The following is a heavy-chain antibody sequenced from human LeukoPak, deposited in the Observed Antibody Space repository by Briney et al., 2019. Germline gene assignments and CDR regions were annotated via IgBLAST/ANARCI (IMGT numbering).Heavy chain of an antibody. CDR2: IYSTGDT. CDR1: GFTVSSKY. D-gene: IGHD3-22*01. CDR3: ARDDYDSNGYYLFDC. J-gene: IGHJ4*02. Sequence: PGGSLRLSCAVSGFTVSSKYMSWVRQAPGKGLEWVSVIYSTGDTRYADSVKGRFTISRDNSKNTLYLQMNSLRAEDTAAYYCARDDYDSNGYYLFDCWGQGTLVTVSS. V-gene: IGHV3-66*01.